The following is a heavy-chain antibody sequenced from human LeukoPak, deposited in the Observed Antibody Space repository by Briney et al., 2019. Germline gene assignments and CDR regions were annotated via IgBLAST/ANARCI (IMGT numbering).Heavy chain of an antibody. CDR2: ISYDGNNK. Sequence: GGSLRLSCAASGFTFSSYGMHWVRQAPGKGLEWVAVISYDGNNKYYADSVKGRFTISRDDSKKTPSLQMNSLGAEDTAVYYCAKSAALDNSGYIDYWGQGTLVTVSS. CDR1: GFTFSSYG. V-gene: IGHV3-30*18. J-gene: IGHJ4*02. CDR3: AKSAALDNSGYIDY. D-gene: IGHD3-22*01.